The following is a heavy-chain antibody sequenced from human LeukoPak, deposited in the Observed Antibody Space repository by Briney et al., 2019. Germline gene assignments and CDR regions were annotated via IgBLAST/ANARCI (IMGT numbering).Heavy chain of an antibody. V-gene: IGHV3-30*14. CDR3: ARGPSGYHNT. J-gene: IGHJ4*02. Sequence: GRSLRLSCAASGFTFRSYAMHWVRQAPGKGLEWVALISYDGSKRYFADSVKGRFTISRDNPKNTLYLQMNSLRAEDTAVYYCARGPSGYHNTGGQGTLVTVSS. CDR1: GFTFRSYA. CDR2: ISYDGSKR. D-gene: IGHD5-12*01.